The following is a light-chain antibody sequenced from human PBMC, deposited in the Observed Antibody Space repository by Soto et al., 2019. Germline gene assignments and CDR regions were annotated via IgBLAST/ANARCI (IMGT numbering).Light chain of an antibody. CDR2: GAS. V-gene: IGKV3D-15*01. Sequence: IVLTQSPATLSVSPGERATLSCRASQTISSNFAWYQQKPGQPPRLLIYGASTRATGVPARFSGSGSGTEFTVTTEFTLTISSLQSEDFAVYYCQQYNNWPFFGQGTRLEI. CDR1: QTISSN. CDR3: QQYNNWPF. J-gene: IGKJ5*01.